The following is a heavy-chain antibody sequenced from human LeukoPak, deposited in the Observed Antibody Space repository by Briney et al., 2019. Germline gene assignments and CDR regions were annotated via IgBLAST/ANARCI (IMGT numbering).Heavy chain of an antibody. CDR2: ISSSGSTI. CDR3: AKARGHYFDY. V-gene: IGHV3-48*03. Sequence: GGSLRLSCAASGFTFSSYEMNWVRQAPGKGLEWVSYISSSGSTIHYADSVKGRFTISRDNAKNSLYLQMNSLRAEDTAVYYCAKARGHYFDYWGQGTLVTVSS. D-gene: IGHD3-10*01. J-gene: IGHJ4*02. CDR1: GFTFSSYE.